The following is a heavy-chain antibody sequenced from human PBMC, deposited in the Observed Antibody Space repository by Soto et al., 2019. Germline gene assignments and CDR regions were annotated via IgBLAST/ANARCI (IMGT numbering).Heavy chain of an antibody. D-gene: IGHD5-12*01. CDR2: IIYDGSDK. CDR3: ARGDGYTNHWAY. CDR1: GFTFSSYA. J-gene: IGHJ4*02. V-gene: IGHV3-30*03. Sequence: QVQLVESGGGVVQPGNSLRLSCAASGFTFSSYAMHWVRQAPGKGLEWVAIIIYDGSDKYYADSVKGRVTISRDNSRNILYLQMNNLKPDETGVYYCARGDGYTNHWAYWGQGALVTVSS.